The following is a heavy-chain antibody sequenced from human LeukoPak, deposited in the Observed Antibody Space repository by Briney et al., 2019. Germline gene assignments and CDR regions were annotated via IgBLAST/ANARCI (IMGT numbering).Heavy chain of an antibody. J-gene: IGHJ6*03. CDR1: GGSVTTYY. Sequence: PSETLSLTCTVSGGSVTTYYWSWIRQSAGKGLEWIGHISTSGSTTYNPSLKSRVTMSVDTSKNQFSLKLSSVTAADTAVYYCARGRRVRGVPYYYMDVWGKGTTVTVSS. D-gene: IGHD3-10*01. CDR2: ISTSGST. V-gene: IGHV4-4*07. CDR3: ARGRRVRGVPYYYMDV.